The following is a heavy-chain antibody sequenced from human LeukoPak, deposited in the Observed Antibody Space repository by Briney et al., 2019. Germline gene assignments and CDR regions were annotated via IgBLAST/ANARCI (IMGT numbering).Heavy chain of an antibody. Sequence: SETLSLTCAVSGGSISSSNWWSWVRQPPGKGLEWIGEIYHSGSTNYNPSLKSRVTISVDKSKNQFSLKLSSVTAADTAVYYCARGEPYSSGWYGYYYYYYGMDVWGHGTTVTVSS. D-gene: IGHD6-19*01. CDR1: GGSISSSNW. CDR3: ARGEPYSSGWYGYYYYYYGMDV. CDR2: IYHSGST. J-gene: IGHJ6*02. V-gene: IGHV4-4*02.